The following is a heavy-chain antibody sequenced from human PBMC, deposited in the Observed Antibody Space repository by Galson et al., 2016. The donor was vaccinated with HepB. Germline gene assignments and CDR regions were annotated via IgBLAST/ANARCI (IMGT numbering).Heavy chain of an antibody. D-gene: IGHD2-21*01. Sequence: SLRLSCAVSGFTFSISAMSWVRQAPGKGLEWLSVISGSGGSTYYADSVKGRFTISRDNSKNTLYLQMNSMRAEDTAVYYCAKGGLDKARIAFDYWGQGTLLTVSS. V-gene: IGHV3-23*01. J-gene: IGHJ4*02. CDR3: AKGGLDKARIAFDY. CDR1: GFTFSISA. CDR2: ISGSGGST.